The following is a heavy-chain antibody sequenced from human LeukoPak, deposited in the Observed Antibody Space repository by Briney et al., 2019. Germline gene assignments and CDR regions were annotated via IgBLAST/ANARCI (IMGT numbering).Heavy chain of an antibody. D-gene: IGHD3-10*01. CDR2: INPNSGGT. CDR1: GYTFTGYY. CDR3: ARVTSAYGSGSFNDY. Sequence: ASVKVSCKASGYTFTGYYMHWVRQAPGQGLEWMGWINPNSGGTNYAQKFQGRVTMTRDTSISTAYMELSRLRSDDTAVYYCARVTSAYGSGSFNDYWGQGTLVTVSS. J-gene: IGHJ4*02. V-gene: IGHV1-2*02.